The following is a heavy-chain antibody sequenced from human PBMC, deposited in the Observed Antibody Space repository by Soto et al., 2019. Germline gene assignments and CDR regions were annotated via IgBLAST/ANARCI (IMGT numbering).Heavy chain of an antibody. J-gene: IGHJ3*02. CDR1: GFTFSSYS. V-gene: IGHV3-21*01. CDR2: ISSSGSYI. Sequence: PGGSLRLSCAASGFTFSSYSMNWVRQAPGKGLKWVSSISSSGSYIYYADSVKGRFTISRDNAKNSLYLQMNSLRAEDTAVYYCARPLEVRDAFDIWGQGTVVTVS. CDR3: ARPLEVRDAFDI. D-gene: IGHD3-10*01.